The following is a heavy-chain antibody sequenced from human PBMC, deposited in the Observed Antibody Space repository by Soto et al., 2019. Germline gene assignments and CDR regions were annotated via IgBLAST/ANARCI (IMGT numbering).Heavy chain of an antibody. D-gene: IGHD6-19*01. CDR3: ARPYSRGGYYLDY. J-gene: IGHJ4*02. V-gene: IGHV3-33*01. CDR2: IWYDGSNK. CDR1: GFTFSSYG. Sequence: QVQLVESGGGVVQPGRSLRLSCAASGFTFSSYGMHWVRQAPGKGLEWVAVIWYDGSNKYYADSVKGRFTISRDNSKNTLYLQMNSLRAEDTAVYYCARPYSRGGYYLDYWGQGTLVTVSS.